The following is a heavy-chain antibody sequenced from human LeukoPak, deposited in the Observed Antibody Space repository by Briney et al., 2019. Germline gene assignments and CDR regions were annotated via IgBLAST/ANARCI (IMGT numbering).Heavy chain of an antibody. D-gene: IGHD3-3*01. J-gene: IGHJ4*02. CDR3: AREPPPSYYDFWSGHPPFDY. CDR2: ISAYNGNT. Sequence: ASVKVSCKASGYTFTSYGISWVRQAPRQGLEWMGWISAYNGNTNYAQKLQGRVTMTTDTSTSTAYMELRSLRSDDTAVYYCAREPPPSYYDFWSGHPPFDYWGQGTLVTVSS. V-gene: IGHV1-18*01. CDR1: GYTFTSYG.